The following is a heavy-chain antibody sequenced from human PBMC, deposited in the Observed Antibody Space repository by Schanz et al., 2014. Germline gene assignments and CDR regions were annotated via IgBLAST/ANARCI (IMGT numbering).Heavy chain of an antibody. CDR2: INPNSGDT. Sequence: QVQLVQSGAEVKKPGASVRLSCKTSEYTFTDYSIHWVRQAPGQGLEWMGRINPNSGDTKYEQKFQGRVTMTRDTSISTAYMELSRLRSDDSAVYYCAREGIGWYRAIYYGMDVWGQGTTVTVSS. V-gene: IGHV1-2*06. CDR3: AREGIGWYRAIYYGMDV. CDR1: EYTFTDYS. D-gene: IGHD6-19*01. J-gene: IGHJ6*02.